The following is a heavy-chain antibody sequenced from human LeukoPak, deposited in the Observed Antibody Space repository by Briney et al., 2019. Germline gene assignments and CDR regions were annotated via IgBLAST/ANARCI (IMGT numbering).Heavy chain of an antibody. V-gene: IGHV3-21*01. CDR3: ARDRGTVTYSDY. CDR2: IDSSGDYI. J-gene: IGHJ4*02. CDR1: GFTFSTYG. D-gene: IGHD4-11*01. Sequence: PGGSLRLSCAASGFTFSTYGMNWVRQAPGKGLEWVSSIDSSGDYIYYADSVKGRFTISRDNAKNSLYLQMNSLRVEDSAVYFCARDRGTVTYSDYWGQGTLVTVSS.